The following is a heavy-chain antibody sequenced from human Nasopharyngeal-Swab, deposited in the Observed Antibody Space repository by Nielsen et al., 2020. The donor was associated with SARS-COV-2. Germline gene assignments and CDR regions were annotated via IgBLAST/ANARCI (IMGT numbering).Heavy chain of an antibody. CDR2: INQDGSPK. Sequence: GESLKISCAASGFTFSSYWMSWVRQAPGKGLECVANINQDGSPKYYVESVKGRFTVSRDNAENLMYLQMDNLRAEDTAIYYCARISRGYTGYVDQNWFDPWVQGTLVTVSS. V-gene: IGHV3-7*03. CDR1: GFTFSSYW. CDR3: ARISRGYTGYVDQNWFDP. D-gene: IGHD5-12*01. J-gene: IGHJ5*02.